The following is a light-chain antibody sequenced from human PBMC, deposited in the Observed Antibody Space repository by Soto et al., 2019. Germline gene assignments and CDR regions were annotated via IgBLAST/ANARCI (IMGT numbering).Light chain of an antibody. CDR3: QQYGSSSLT. CDR1: QSVSNSY. V-gene: IGKV3-20*01. CDR2: GAS. J-gene: IGKJ4*01. Sequence: EIVLTQSPGTVSLSPGERATLSCRASQSVSNSYLAWYQQKPGQAPRLLISGASSRATGIPDRFSGSGSGPYFTLTISRLEAEDFAVYYWQQYGSSSLTFGGGTKVEIK.